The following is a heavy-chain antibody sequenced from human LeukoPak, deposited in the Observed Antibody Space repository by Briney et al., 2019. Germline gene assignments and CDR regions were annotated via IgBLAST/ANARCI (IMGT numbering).Heavy chain of an antibody. V-gene: IGHV3-48*04. CDR2: ISSSSSTI. Sequence: GGSLRLSCAASGFTFSSYSMNWVRQAPGKGLEWVSYISSSSSTIYYADSVKGRFAISRDNAKNSLYLQMNSLRAEDTAVYYCARSLRSSGWYGYYGMDVWGQGTTVTVSS. CDR3: ARSLRSSGWYGYYGMDV. CDR1: GFTFSSYS. J-gene: IGHJ6*02. D-gene: IGHD6-19*01.